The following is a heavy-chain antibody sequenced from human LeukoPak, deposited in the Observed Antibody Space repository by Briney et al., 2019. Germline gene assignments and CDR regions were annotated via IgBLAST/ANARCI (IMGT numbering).Heavy chain of an antibody. CDR2: IYYSGST. CDR3: ARLLYAGVTDDGMDV. CDR1: GGSISSSSYY. D-gene: IGHD4-23*01. V-gene: IGHV4-39*01. Sequence: SETLSLTCTVSGGSISSSSYYWGWIRQPPGKGLDWIGSIYYSGSTYYNPSLKSRVTISVDTSKNQFSLKLSSVTAADTAVYYCARLLYAGVTDDGMDVWGQGTTVTVSS. J-gene: IGHJ6*02.